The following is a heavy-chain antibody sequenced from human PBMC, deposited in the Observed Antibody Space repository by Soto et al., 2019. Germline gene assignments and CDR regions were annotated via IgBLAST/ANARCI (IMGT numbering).Heavy chain of an antibody. CDR2: IIPIFGTA. CDR3: ARDTYSSSSRTPTYYYYGMDV. V-gene: IGHV1-69*13. Sequence: GASVKVSCKASGGTFSSYAISWVRQAPGQGLEWIGGIIPIFGTANYAQKFQGRVTITADESTSTAYMELSSLRSEDTAVYYCARDTYSSSSRTPTYYYYGMDVWGQGTTVTVSS. CDR1: GGTFSSYA. J-gene: IGHJ6*02. D-gene: IGHD6-6*01.